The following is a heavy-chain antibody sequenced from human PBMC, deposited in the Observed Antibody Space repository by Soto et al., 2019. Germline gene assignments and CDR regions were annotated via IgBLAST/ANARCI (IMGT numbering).Heavy chain of an antibody. V-gene: IGHV3-11*01. D-gene: IGHD6-6*01. CDR3: ARGGGSSPFDY. CDR1: GFTFSDHY. J-gene: IGHJ4*02. Sequence: GGSLRLSCAASGFTFSDHYMAWFRQTPERGLEWLAYISHRSLTIYHARSVKDRFTISRDDATDSIYLQMNNLRVEDTAVYFCARGGGSSPFDYWGQGTVVTVSS. CDR2: ISHRSLTI.